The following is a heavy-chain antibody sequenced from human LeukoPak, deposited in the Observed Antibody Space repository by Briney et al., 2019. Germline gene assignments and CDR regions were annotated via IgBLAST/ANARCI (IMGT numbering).Heavy chain of an antibody. CDR2: INHSGST. Sequence: SETLSLTCAVYGGSFSGYYWSWIRQPPGKGLEWIGEINHSGSTNYNPSLKSRVTISVDTSKNQFSLKLSSVTAADTAVYYCARDPRYNWNAPYVYWGQGTLVTVSS. CDR3: ARDPRYNWNAPYVY. CDR1: GGSFSGYY. D-gene: IGHD1-20*01. V-gene: IGHV4-34*01. J-gene: IGHJ4*02.